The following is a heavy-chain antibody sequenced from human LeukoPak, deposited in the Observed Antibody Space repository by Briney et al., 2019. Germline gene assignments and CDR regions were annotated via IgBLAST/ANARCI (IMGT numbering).Heavy chain of an antibody. CDR3: ARRRAASSSSWYGDYYYYMDV. Sequence: PSETLSLTCTVSGGSISSYYWSWIRQPPGKGLEWIGEINHSGSTNYNPSLKSRVTISVDTSKNQFSLKLSSVTAADTAVYYCARRRAASSSSWYGDYYYYMDVWGKGTTVTVSS. D-gene: IGHD6-13*01. CDR1: GGSISSYY. J-gene: IGHJ6*03. V-gene: IGHV4-34*01. CDR2: INHSGST.